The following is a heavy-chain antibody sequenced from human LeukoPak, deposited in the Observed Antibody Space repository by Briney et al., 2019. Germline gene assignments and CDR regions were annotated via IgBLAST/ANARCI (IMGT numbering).Heavy chain of an antibody. V-gene: IGHV1-18*01. CDR1: GYTFTSYG. CDR2: ISAYNGNT. Sequence: GASVKVSFKASGYTFTSYGISWVRQAPGQGLEWMGWISAYNGNTNYAQKLQGRVTMTTDTSTSTAYMELRSLRSDDTAVYYCARDLIAAAGTGYFQHRGQGTLVTVSS. D-gene: IGHD6-13*01. J-gene: IGHJ1*01. CDR3: ARDLIAAAGTGYFQH.